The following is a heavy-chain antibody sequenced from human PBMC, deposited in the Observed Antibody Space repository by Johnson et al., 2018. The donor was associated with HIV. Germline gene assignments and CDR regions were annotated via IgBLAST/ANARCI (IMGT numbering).Heavy chain of an antibody. J-gene: IGHJ3*02. CDR2: ISYDGSNK. V-gene: IGHV3-30*07. Sequence: ISYDGSNKYYADSVKGRFTISRDNAKNSLYLQMNSPRAEDTAVYYCAGDRGYWDAFDIWGQGTMVTVSS. D-gene: IGHD3-22*01. CDR3: AGDRGYWDAFDI.